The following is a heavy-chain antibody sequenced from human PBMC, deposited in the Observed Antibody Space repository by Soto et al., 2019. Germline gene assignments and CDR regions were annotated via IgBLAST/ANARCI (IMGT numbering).Heavy chain of an antibody. Sequence: QVQLVQSGAEVKKPGSSMKVSCKASGGAFSGYTFNWVRQATGQGLEWMGRLIPAVGQANNAQKFQGRLTITADESPYTVYLDLTSLTSEDTAVYFWAGSAVDTPTWMGAWGQGTLVTVSS. CDR2: LIPAVGQA. J-gene: IGHJ5*02. CDR1: GGAFSGYT. D-gene: IGHD5-18*01. V-gene: IGHV1-69*02. CDR3: AGSAVDTPTWMGA.